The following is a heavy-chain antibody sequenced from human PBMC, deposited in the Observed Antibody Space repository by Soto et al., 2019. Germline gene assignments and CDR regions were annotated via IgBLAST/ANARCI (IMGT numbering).Heavy chain of an antibody. D-gene: IGHD3-16*01. J-gene: IGHJ4*02. CDR3: AREVPRSTFYFDS. Sequence: SETLSLACAVSGDSVSSNKWWGWVRQSPGKGLEWIADMLHSGTTSYSPSLESRVTLSIDKSKNQFSLRLSSVTAADTAVYYCAREVPRSTFYFDSWGQGTLVTVSS. CDR1: GDSVSSNKW. CDR2: MLHSGTT. V-gene: IGHV4-4*02.